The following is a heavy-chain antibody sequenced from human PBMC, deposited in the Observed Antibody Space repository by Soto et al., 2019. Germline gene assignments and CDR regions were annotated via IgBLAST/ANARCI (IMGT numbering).Heavy chain of an antibody. CDR3: AREDSVRGSRYCSSASCYQWLTPFGY. CDR1: GGSFSGYY. CDR2: INHSGST. V-gene: IGHV4-34*01. J-gene: IGHJ4*02. Sequence: QVQLQQWGAGLLKPSETLSLTCAVYGGSFSGYYWSWIRQPPGKGLEWIGEINHSGSTNYNPSLKSRVTISVDTSKNQFSLKLSSVTAADTAEYYCAREDSVRGSRYCSSASCYQWLTPFGYWGQGTLVTVSS. D-gene: IGHD2-2*01.